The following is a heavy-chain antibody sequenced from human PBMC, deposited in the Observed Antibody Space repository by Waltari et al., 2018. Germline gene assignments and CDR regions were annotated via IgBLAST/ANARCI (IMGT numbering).Heavy chain of an antibody. J-gene: IGHJ4*02. CDR2: IKQDGSVK. V-gene: IGHV3-7*01. D-gene: IGHD1-7*01. Sequence: EVQLVESGGGLVQPGGSLRLSCAASGFTFSTFWMHWVRQALGKGLEWVANIKQDGSVKYYVDSVKGRFTISRDNAKNSLYLQMNSLRAEDTAVYYCTRGGNSLWDYWGQGTLVTVSS. CDR3: TRGGNSLWDY. CDR1: GFTFSTFW.